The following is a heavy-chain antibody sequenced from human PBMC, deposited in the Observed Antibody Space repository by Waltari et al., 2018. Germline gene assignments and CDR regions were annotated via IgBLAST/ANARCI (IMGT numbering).Heavy chain of an antibody. Sequence: EVKLVDSGGDLVQPGGALRLSCPASHFTFSTSWMGWVRQAPGKGLEWVANIKQDGSEKLDVDSGKGRFTISRDNARNSLYLQMNSLRGEDTAVYYCARVSWDTITRKGIDYWGLGTLVIVSS. CDR3: ARVSWDTITRKGIDY. CDR1: HFTFSTSW. D-gene: IGHD1-26*01. CDR2: IKQDGSEK. J-gene: IGHJ4*02. V-gene: IGHV3-7*01.